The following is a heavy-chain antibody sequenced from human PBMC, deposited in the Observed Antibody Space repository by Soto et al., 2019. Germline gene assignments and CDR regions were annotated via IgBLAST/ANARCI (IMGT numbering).Heavy chain of an antibody. Sequence: PSETLSLTCTVSGGSISSYYWSWIRQPPGKGLEWIGSIFYSGSTNYNPSLKSRVTISVDTSKNQFSLKLSSVTAADTAVYYCARRYGGNLDYWGQGTLVTVSS. D-gene: IGHD1-26*01. J-gene: IGHJ4*02. V-gene: IGHV4-59*08. CDR2: IFYSGST. CDR1: GGSISSYY. CDR3: ARRYGGNLDY.